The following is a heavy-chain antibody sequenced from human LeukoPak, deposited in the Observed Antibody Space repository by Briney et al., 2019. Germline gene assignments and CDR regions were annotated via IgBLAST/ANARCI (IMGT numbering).Heavy chain of an antibody. CDR1: GFTFSSYG. CDR3: AKDYSDSSGYFRVPHVFDF. Sequence: GGSLRLSCTASGFTFSSYGMHWVRQAPGKGLEWVAFIRYDRRNQYYADSVKGRFTISRDNSKNTLYLQMNSLRAEDTAVYYCAKDYSDSSGYFRVPHVFDFWGQGTLVTVSS. CDR2: IRYDRRNQ. J-gene: IGHJ4*02. V-gene: IGHV3-30*02. D-gene: IGHD3-22*01.